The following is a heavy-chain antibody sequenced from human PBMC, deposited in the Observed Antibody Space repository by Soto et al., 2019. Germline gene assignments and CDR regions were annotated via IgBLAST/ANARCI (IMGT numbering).Heavy chain of an antibody. J-gene: IGHJ3*02. CDR1: GFTFSAYT. CDR2: IFGSGGGI. V-gene: IGHV3-23*01. CDR3: AKDLLANNGVWEPFDM. D-gene: IGHD2-8*01. Sequence: EVRLLESGGGLVQPGGSLRLSCEASGFTFSAYTMNWVRQVPGKGLQWVSGIFGSGGGIQYADSVRGRFTVSRDNPRNTLYLQLDSLRAEDTAVYYCAKDLLANNGVWEPFDMWGQGTEVTVSS.